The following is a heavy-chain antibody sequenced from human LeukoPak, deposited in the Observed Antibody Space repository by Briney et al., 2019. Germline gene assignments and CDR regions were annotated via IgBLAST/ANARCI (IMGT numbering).Heavy chain of an antibody. V-gene: IGHV1-2*02. J-gene: IGHJ4*02. D-gene: IGHD3-10*01. Sequence: ASVKVSRKASGYTFTGYYMHWVRQAPGQGLEWMGWINPNSGGTNYAQKFQGRVTMTRDTSISTAYMELSRLRSDDTAVYYCARDQRAIPRGIGYWGQGTLVTVSS. CDR1: GYTFTGYY. CDR3: ARDQRAIPRGIGY. CDR2: INPNSGGT.